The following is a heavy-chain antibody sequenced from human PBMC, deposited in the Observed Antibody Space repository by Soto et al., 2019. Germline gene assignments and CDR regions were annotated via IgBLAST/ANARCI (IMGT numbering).Heavy chain of an antibody. V-gene: IGHV3-23*01. Sequence: EVQLLESGGGLVQPGGSLRLSCTASGITFSSYAMSWVRQAPGKGLEWVSGISGSGGSTSYADSVKGRFTISRDNSKNTLYLQMNSLRAEDTAVYYCAARDRGSYYLDFWGQGTLVTVSS. J-gene: IGHJ4*02. D-gene: IGHD1-26*01. CDR3: AARDRGSYYLDF. CDR2: ISGSGGST. CDR1: GITFSSYA.